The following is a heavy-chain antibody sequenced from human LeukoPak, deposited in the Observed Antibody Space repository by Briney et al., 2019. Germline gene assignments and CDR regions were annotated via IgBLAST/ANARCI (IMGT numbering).Heavy chain of an antibody. J-gene: IGHJ5*02. CDR2: ISSSSATI. Sequence: GGSLRLSCTVSCFTFSNYEMNWVRQAPGKGLEWVSYISSSSATIYYADSVKGRFTISRDNAKNSLSLQMNSLGAEDTAVYYCARERGGTGGSYDLWGQGTLVTVSS. CDR3: ARERGGTGGSYDL. CDR1: CFTFSNYE. V-gene: IGHV3-48*03. D-gene: IGHD3-10*01.